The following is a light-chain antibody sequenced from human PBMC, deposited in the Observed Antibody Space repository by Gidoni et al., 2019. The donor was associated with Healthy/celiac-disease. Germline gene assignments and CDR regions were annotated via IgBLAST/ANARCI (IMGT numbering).Light chain of an antibody. CDR3: NSRDSSGNRV. V-gene: IGLV3-19*01. CDR2: GKN. J-gene: IGLJ2*01. CDR1: SLRSYY. Sequence: SSELTPDPAVSFDLGQTVRITCQGDSLRSYYASWYQQKPGQAPVLVIYGKNNRPSGIPDRFSGSSSGNTASLTITGAQAEDEADYYCNSRDSSGNRVFGGGTKLTVL.